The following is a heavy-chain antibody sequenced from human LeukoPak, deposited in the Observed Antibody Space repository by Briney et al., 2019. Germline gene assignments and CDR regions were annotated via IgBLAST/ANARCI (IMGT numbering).Heavy chain of an antibody. D-gene: IGHD3-22*01. CDR3: ARAQTYYYDNLPL. Sequence: TSETLSLTCTVSGGSISSYYWSWIRQPPGKGLEWIGYIYYSGSTNYNPSLKSRVTISVDTSKNQFSLKLSSVTAADTAVYYCARAQTYYYDNLPLWGQGTLVTVSS. CDR2: IYYSGST. V-gene: IGHV4-59*01. CDR1: GGSISSYY. J-gene: IGHJ4*02.